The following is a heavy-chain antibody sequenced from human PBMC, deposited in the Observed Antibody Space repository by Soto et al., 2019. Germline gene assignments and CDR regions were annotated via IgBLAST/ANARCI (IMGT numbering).Heavy chain of an antibody. D-gene: IGHD3-16*02. CDR2: ISAGGGTT. CDR1: AFTFNNYA. CDR3: AKSLSSNYRNPLDY. V-gene: IGHV3-23*01. J-gene: IGHJ4*02. Sequence: GSLRLSCAASAFTFNNYAMSWVRQAPGKGLEWVSVISAGGGTTYYADSVEGRFTISRDNSKNTLYLQMNSLRAEDTAVYYCAKSLSSNYRNPLDYWGQGTLVTVSS.